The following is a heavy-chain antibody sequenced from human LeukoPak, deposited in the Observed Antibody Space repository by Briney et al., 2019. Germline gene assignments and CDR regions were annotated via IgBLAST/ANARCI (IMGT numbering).Heavy chain of an antibody. J-gene: IGHJ4*02. CDR3: ARAQGYFDL. Sequence: GGSLRLSCAASGFIFNNYWMSWVRQAPGKGLEWVANIKKDGSEKYYPDSVKGRFTISRDNAKNPLYLQLNSLRAEDTAVYYCARAQGYFDLWGQGTLVSVSS. V-gene: IGHV3-7*01. CDR2: IKKDGSEK. CDR1: GFIFNNYW.